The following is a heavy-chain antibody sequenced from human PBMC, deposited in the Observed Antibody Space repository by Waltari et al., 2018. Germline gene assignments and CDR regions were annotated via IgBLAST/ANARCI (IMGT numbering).Heavy chain of an antibody. V-gene: IGHV1-69*12. J-gene: IGHJ5*02. D-gene: IGHD6-13*01. Sequence: QVQLAQSGAEVKKPGSSVKVSCTASGSPFSSYAINWVRQAPGQGLEWMGGIIPVFGTANYAQRFQGRVTITAEESTSTAYMELSSLKPEDTAVYYCTRVTGGSWEGGFDPWGQGTLVTVSS. CDR2: IIPVFGTA. CDR1: GSPFSSYA. CDR3: TRVTGGSWEGGFDP.